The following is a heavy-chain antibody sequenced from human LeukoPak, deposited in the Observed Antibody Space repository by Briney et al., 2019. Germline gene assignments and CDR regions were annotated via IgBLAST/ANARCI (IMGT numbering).Heavy chain of an antibody. J-gene: IGHJ3*02. Sequence: GGSLRLSCAASGFTFSSYSMNWVRQAPGKGLEWVSSISSSSSYIYYADSVKGRFTISRDNAKNSLYLQMNSLRAEDTAVYYCARSSIAAPDAFDIWGQGTMVPVSS. V-gene: IGHV3-21*01. CDR3: ARSSIAAPDAFDI. CDR2: ISSSSSYI. D-gene: IGHD6-6*01. CDR1: GFTFSSYS.